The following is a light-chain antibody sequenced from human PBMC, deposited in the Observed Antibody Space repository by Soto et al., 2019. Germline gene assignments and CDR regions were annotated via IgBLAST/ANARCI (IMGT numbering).Light chain of an antibody. CDR2: DAS. V-gene: IGKV1-5*01. CDR3: QQYNSYPLT. J-gene: IGKJ4*01. CDR1: QSINNW. Sequence: DIQMTQSPSTLSASVGERVTITCRASQSINNWLAWYQQKPGKAPELLIFDASSLESGVPSRFSGSGSGTEFTLTINSLQPDDFATYYCQQYNSYPLTFGGGTKVDI.